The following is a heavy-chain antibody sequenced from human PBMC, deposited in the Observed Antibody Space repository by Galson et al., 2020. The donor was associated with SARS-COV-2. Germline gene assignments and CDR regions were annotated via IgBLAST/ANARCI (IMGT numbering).Heavy chain of an antibody. D-gene: IGHD2-2*01. CDR3: AAVYCSSTSCHDAFDS. CDR2: IVVGSGNT. Sequence: SVTVSCKASGFTFTSSAMQWVRQARGQRLTRKGWIVVGSGNTNYAQKFQERVTITRDMSTSTAYMELSSLRSEDTAVYYCAAVYCSSTSCHDAFDSWGQGTMVTVSS. V-gene: IGHV1-58*02. CDR1: GFTFTSSA. J-gene: IGHJ3*02.